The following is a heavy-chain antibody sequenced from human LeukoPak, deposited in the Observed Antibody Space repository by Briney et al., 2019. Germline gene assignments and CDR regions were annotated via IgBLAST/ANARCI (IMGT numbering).Heavy chain of an antibody. V-gene: IGHV4-59*08. J-gene: IGHJ4*02. CDR3: ARHLNGGTYPLDH. CDR1: GGSIRSYY. Sequence: KPSETPSLTCTVSGGSIRSYYWSWIREPPGEGLEWMAHIHDSGSTYYNPSLKSRLTMSVDTSKNQFSLRLSSVTAADTAVYYCARHLNGGTYPLDHWGQGTLVTVSS. D-gene: IGHD1-26*01. CDR2: IHDSGST.